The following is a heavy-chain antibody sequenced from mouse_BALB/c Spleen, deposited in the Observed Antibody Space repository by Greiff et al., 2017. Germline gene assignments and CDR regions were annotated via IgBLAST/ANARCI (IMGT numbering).Heavy chain of an antibody. V-gene: IGHV5-9-4*01. CDR3: ARDQNYRYDVYAMDY. Sequence: EVMLVESGGGLVKPGGSLKLSCAASGFTFSSYAMSWVRQSPEKRLEWVAEISSGGSYTYYPDTVTGRFTISRDNAKNTLYLEMSSLRSEDTAMYYCARDQNYRYDVYAMDYWGQGTSVTVSS. J-gene: IGHJ4*01. CDR1: GFTFSSYA. D-gene: IGHD2-14*01. CDR2: ISSGGSYT.